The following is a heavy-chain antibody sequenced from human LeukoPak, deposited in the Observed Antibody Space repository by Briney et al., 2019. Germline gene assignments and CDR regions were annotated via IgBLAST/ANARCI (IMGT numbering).Heavy chain of an antibody. Sequence: GASVKVSCKASGYTFSSYGISWVRQAPGQGLEWMGWISAYNGDTHYAQKFQGRVTMTRDTSISTAYMELTRLRSDDTAVYFCARGSDYDDYFYMDFWGKGTTVTVSS. CDR1: GYTFSSYG. CDR2: ISAYNGDT. J-gene: IGHJ6*03. CDR3: ARGSDYDDYFYMDF. V-gene: IGHV1-18*01.